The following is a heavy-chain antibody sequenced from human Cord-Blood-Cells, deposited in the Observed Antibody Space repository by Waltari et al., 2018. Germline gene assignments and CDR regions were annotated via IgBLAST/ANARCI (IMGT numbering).Heavy chain of an antibody. CDR2: ILPILGIA. D-gene: IGHD2-2*01. CDR3: AREREYCSSTSCYFDY. Sequence: QVQLVQSGAEVKKPGSSVKVSCKASGGTFSSYAISWVRQAPGQGLEWMGRILPILGIANYAQKFQGRGTITADKSTSTAYMELSSLRSEDTAVYYCAREREYCSSTSCYFDYWGQGTLVTVSS. J-gene: IGHJ4*02. V-gene: IGHV1-69*09. CDR1: GGTFSSYA.